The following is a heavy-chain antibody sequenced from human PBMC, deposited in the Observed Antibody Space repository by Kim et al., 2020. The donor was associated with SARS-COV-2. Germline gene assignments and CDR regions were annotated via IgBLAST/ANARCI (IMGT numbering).Heavy chain of an antibody. D-gene: IGHD3-9*01. CDR2: IYYSGST. V-gene: IGHV4-39*01. CDR3: ATGEYYDILTGYYRDY. Sequence: SETLSLTCTVSGGSISSSSYYWGWIRQPPGKGLEWIGSIYYSGSTYYNPSLKSRVTISVDTSKNQFSLKLSSVTAADTAVYYCATGEYYDILTGYYRDYWGQGTLVTVSS. J-gene: IGHJ4*02. CDR1: GGSISSSSYY.